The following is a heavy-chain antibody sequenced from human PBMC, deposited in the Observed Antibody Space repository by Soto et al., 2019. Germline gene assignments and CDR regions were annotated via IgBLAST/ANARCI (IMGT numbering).Heavy chain of an antibody. CDR2: FDPEYGET. V-gene: IGHV1-24*01. D-gene: IGHD1-1*01. CDR3: ATPLQDHVHNTWDV. Sequence: ASVKVSCKVSGYTLTELSMHWVRQAPGKGLEWMGGFDPEYGETIYAQKFQGRVTMTEDTSTDTAYMELSSLRSEDTAVYYCATPLQDHVHNTWDVWGQGTTVTVSS. CDR1: GYTLTELS. J-gene: IGHJ6*02.